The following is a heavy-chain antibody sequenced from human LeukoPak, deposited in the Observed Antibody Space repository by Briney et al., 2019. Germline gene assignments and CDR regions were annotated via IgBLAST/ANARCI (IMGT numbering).Heavy chain of an antibody. V-gene: IGHV3-30*04. J-gene: IGHJ4*02. CDR3: ARGSGSISYFDY. CDR1: GFTFSSYA. CDR2: ISYDGGNK. D-gene: IGHD3-22*01. Sequence: GGSLRLSCAASGFTFSSYAMHWVRQAPGKGLEWVAVISYDGGNKYYADSVKGRFTISRDNSKNTLYLQMNSLRAEDTAVYYCARGSGSISYFDYWGQGTLVTVSS.